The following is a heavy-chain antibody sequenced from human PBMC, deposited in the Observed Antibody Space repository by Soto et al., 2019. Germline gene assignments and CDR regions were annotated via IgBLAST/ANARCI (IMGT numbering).Heavy chain of an antibody. D-gene: IGHD5-12*01. CDR1: GFTVSSYE. Sequence: GGSLRLSCAASGFTVSSYEMDWVRQAPGKGLEWVAYISISGGTIYYGDSVEGRFTISRDNADNSLYLQMNSLRAEDTAVYYCTKEKSVINSGYDAFDIWGRGTVVTV. V-gene: IGHV3-48*03. J-gene: IGHJ3*02. CDR2: ISISGGTI. CDR3: TKEKSVINSGYDAFDI.